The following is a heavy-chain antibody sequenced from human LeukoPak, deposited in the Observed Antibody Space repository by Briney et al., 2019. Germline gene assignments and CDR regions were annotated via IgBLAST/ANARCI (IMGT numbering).Heavy chain of an antibody. Sequence: ASVKVSCKASGYTFTSYGISWVRQAPGQGLEWMGWISAYNGNTNYAQKLRGRVTMTTDTSTSTACMELRSLRSDDTAVYYCARDLTMIVVEDYYYGMDVWGQGTTVTVSS. CDR3: ARDLTMIVVEDYYYGMDV. CDR1: GYTFTSYG. D-gene: IGHD3-22*01. CDR2: ISAYNGNT. J-gene: IGHJ6*02. V-gene: IGHV1-18*01.